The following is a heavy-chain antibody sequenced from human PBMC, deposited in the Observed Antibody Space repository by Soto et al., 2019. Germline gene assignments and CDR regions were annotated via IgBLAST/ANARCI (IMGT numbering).Heavy chain of an antibody. D-gene: IGHD3-9*01. J-gene: IGHJ4*02. CDR3: TRDLLYDILTGYDGGSQAYDY. Sequence: GGSLRLSCTASGFTFGDYAMSWFRQAPGKGLEWVGFIRSKAYGGTTEYAASVKGRFTISRDDSKSIAYLQMNSLKTEDTAVYYCTRDLLYDILTGYDGGSQAYDYWGQGTLVTVSS. CDR1: GFTFGDYA. V-gene: IGHV3-49*03. CDR2: IRSKAYGGTT.